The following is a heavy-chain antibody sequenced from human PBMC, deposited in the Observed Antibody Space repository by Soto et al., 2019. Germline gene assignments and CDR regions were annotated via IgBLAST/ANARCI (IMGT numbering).Heavy chain of an antibody. Sequence: QVQLVESGGGVVQPGRSLRLSCAASGFTFSSYGMHWVRQAPGKGLEWVAVISYDGSNKYYADSVKGRFTISRDNSKNTLYLQMNSLRAEDTAVYYCAKDSDRGFGLQIDYWGQGTLVTVSS. J-gene: IGHJ4*02. D-gene: IGHD5-12*01. CDR1: GFTFSSYG. CDR2: ISYDGSNK. V-gene: IGHV3-30*18. CDR3: AKDSDRGFGLQIDY.